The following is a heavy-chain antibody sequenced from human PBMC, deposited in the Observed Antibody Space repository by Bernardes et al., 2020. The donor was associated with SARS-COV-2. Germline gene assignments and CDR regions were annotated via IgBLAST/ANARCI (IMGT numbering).Heavy chain of an antibody. CDR2: IFHSGST. CDR1: GGSISKSYW. D-gene: IGHD3-22*01. Sequence: SETLSLTCAVAGGSISKSYWWNWVRQPPGKGLEWIGEIFHSGSTHYNPSLQSRVTISVDKSENQFSLKLNSVTAADTAVYYCARVSREWLLLYDAFHIWGQGTMVTVSS. CDR3: ARVSREWLLLYDAFHI. J-gene: IGHJ3*02. V-gene: IGHV4-4*02.